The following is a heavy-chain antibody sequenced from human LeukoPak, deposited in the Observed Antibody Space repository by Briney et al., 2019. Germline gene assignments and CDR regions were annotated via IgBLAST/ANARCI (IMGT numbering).Heavy chain of an antibody. Sequence: SVKVSCKASGYTFTSYGISWVRQAPGQGLEWMGGIIPIFGTANYAQKFQGRVTITADESTSTAYMELSSLRSEDTAVYYCARGSIVATIMDFDYWGQGTLVTVSS. D-gene: IGHD5-12*01. J-gene: IGHJ4*02. CDR1: GYTFTSYG. V-gene: IGHV1-69*13. CDR2: IIPIFGTA. CDR3: ARGSIVATIMDFDY.